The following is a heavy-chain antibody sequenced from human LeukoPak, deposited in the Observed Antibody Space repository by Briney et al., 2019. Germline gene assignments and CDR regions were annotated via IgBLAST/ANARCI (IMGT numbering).Heavy chain of an antibody. D-gene: IGHD1-26*01. Sequence: QAGGSLRLSCAASGFTFSSYAMSWVRQAPGKGLEWVAVIWYDGSNKYYADSVKGRFTISRDNSKNTLYLQMNSLRAEDTAVYYCARALYSGSYYGMDVWGQGTTVTVSS. V-gene: IGHV3-33*08. J-gene: IGHJ6*02. CDR1: GFTFSSYA. CDR3: ARALYSGSYYGMDV. CDR2: IWYDGSNK.